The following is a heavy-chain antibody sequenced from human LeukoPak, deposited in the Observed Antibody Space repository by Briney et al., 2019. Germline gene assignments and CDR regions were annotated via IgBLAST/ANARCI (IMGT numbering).Heavy chain of an antibody. Sequence: ASVKVSCKASGYTFTCYYMHWVRQAPGQGLEWMGIINPSGGSTSYAQKFQGRVTMTRDTSTSTVYMELSSLRSEDTAVYYCARAHSIAVAGTRIMGYWGQGTLVTVSS. CDR1: GYTFTCYY. CDR3: ARAHSIAVAGTRIMGY. V-gene: IGHV1-46*01. CDR2: INPSGGST. D-gene: IGHD6-19*01. J-gene: IGHJ4*02.